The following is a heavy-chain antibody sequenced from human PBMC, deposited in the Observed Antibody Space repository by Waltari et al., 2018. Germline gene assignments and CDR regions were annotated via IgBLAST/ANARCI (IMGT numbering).Heavy chain of an antibody. CDR2: IYYNGST. CDR1: GGSISSYY. J-gene: IGHJ4*02. D-gene: IGHD1-7*01. Sequence: QVQLQESGPGLVKPSETLSLPCTVSGGSISSYYWNWIRQPPGKGLEWIGYIYYNGSTNYNPSLKSRVTILVDTSNNQFSLKLSSVTAADTAVYYCARALGNWNYGLDYWSQGTLVTVSS. V-gene: IGHV4-59*01. CDR3: ARALGNWNYGLDY.